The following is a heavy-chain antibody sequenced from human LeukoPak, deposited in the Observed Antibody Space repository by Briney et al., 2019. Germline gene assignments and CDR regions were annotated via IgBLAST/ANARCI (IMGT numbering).Heavy chain of an antibody. D-gene: IGHD5-12*01. CDR2: IIPMFGTA. CDR1: GGTFSSYA. Sequence: GASVKVSCKASGGTFSSYAISWVRQAPGQGLEWMGRIIPMFGTANYAQKFQARITITTDESTSTVYMELSSLRSEDTAVYYCARGWKWLQPYFDYWGQGTLVTVSS. J-gene: IGHJ4*02. CDR3: ARGWKWLQPYFDY. V-gene: IGHV1-69*05.